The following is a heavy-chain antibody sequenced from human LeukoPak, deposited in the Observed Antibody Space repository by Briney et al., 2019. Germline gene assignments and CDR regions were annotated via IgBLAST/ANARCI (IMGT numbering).Heavy chain of an antibody. CDR1: GGSISSYY. Sequence: SETLSLTCTVSGGSISSYYWSWIRQPSGKGLEWIGYIYYSGSTNYNPSLKRRVTISVDTSKNQFSLKLSSVTAADTAVYYCARDLGVSMDVWGQGTLVTVS. CDR3: ARDLGVSMDV. V-gene: IGHV4-59*01. D-gene: IGHD2-21*01. J-gene: IGHJ4*02. CDR2: IYYSGST.